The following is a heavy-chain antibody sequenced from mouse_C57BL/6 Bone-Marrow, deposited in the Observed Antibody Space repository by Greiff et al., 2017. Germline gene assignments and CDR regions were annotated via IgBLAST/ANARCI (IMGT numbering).Heavy chain of an antibody. CDR3: AVDRRYAMDY. V-gene: IGHV1-69*01. D-gene: IGHD3-2*01. CDR1: GYTFTSYW. Sequence: QVQLQQPGAELVMPGASVKLSCKASGYTFTSYWMHWVKQRPGQGLEWIGEIDPSDSYTNCNQKFKGKSTLTVDKSSSTAYMQLSSLTSEDSAVYYCAVDRRYAMDYWGQGTSVTVSS. J-gene: IGHJ4*01. CDR2: IDPSDSYT.